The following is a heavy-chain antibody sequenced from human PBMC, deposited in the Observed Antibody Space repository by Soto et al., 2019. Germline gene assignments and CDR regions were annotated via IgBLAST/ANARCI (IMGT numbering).Heavy chain of an antibody. CDR1: GFTFSSYA. V-gene: IGHV3-30-3*01. D-gene: IGHD5-12*01. Sequence: QVQLVESGGGVVQPGRSLRLSCAASGFTFSSYAMQRVRQAPGKGLEWVAVIAYDGSNKYDADSVKGRFTISRDNSKNTLYLQMNSLRAEDTAVYYCARDYYRFNSGYRFSMDVWGQGTTVTVSS. CDR2: IAYDGSNK. J-gene: IGHJ6*02. CDR3: ARDYYRFNSGYRFSMDV.